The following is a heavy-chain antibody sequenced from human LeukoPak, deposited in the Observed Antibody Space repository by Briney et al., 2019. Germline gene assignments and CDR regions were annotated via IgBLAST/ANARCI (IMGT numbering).Heavy chain of an antibody. CDR1: GFTFSSYA. Sequence: GGSLRLSCAASGFTFSSYAMHWVRQAPGKGLEWVAVISYDGSNKYYADSVKGRFTISRDNSKNMLYLQMNSLRTEDTAVYYCAKLRVRGVYYFDVWGRGTRVTVSS. CDR3: AKLRVRGVYYFDV. J-gene: IGHJ2*01. V-gene: IGHV3-30-3*02. D-gene: IGHD3-10*01. CDR2: ISYDGSNK.